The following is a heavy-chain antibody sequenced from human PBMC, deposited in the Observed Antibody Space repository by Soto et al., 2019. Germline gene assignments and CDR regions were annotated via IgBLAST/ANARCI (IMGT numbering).Heavy chain of an antibody. CDR2: ISYDGSNK. D-gene: IGHD6-13*01. Sequence: GGSLRLSCAASGFTFSSYGMHWVRQAPGKGLEWVAVISYDGSNKYYADSVKGRFTISRDNSKNTLYLQMNSLRAEDTAVYYCAKQWHSSSWYSMDYYYYGMDVWGQGTTVTVSS. J-gene: IGHJ6*02. CDR1: GFTFSSYG. CDR3: AKQWHSSSWYSMDYYYYGMDV. V-gene: IGHV3-30*18.